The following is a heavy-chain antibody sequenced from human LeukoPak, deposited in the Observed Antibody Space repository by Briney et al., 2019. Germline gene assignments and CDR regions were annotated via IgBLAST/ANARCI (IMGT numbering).Heavy chain of an antibody. D-gene: IGHD4-4*01. V-gene: IGHV3-21*01. Sequence: PGGSLRLSCAASGFTFSSYSMNWVRQAPGKGLEWVSSISSSSSYIYYADSVKGRFTISRDNAKNSLYLQMNSLRAEDTAVYYCARNDYSNYWDYYGMDVWGQGTTVTVSS. CDR2: ISSSSSYI. J-gene: IGHJ6*02. CDR1: GFTFSSYS. CDR3: ARNDYSNYWDYYGMDV.